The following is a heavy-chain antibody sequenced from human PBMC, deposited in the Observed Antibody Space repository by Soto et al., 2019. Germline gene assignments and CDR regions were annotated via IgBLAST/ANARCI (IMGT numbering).Heavy chain of an antibody. J-gene: IGHJ6*02. V-gene: IGHV1-3*01. CDR1: GYTFTSYA. CDR3: ARDRVGGATTPGYYYYGMDV. CDR2: INAGNGNT. Sequence: QVQLVQSGAEAKKPGASVKVSCKASGYTFTSYAMHWVRQAPGQRLEWMGWINAGNGNTKYSQKFQGRVTITRDTAASTAYMGLSSLRSEDTAVYYCARDRVGGATTPGYYYYGMDVWGQGTTVTVSS. D-gene: IGHD1-26*01.